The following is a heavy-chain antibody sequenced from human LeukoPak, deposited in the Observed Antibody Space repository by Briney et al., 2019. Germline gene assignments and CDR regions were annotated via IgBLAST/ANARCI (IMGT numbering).Heavy chain of an antibody. CDR1: GGSISSYY. CDR2: IYYSGST. CDR3: ARDGRTGDWFDP. V-gene: IGHV4-59*01. J-gene: IGHJ5*02. D-gene: IGHD1-26*01. Sequence: SETLSLTCTVSGGSISSYYWSWIRQPPGKGLEWIGYIYYSGSTNYNPSLKSRVTISVDTSKNQFSLQLSSVTAADTAVYYCARDGRTGDWFDPWGQGTLVTVSS.